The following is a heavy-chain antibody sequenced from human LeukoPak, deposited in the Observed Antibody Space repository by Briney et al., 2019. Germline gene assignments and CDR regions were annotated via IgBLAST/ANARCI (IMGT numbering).Heavy chain of an antibody. J-gene: IGHJ5*02. Sequence: SETLSLTCTVSGGSVSTTSYYWVWIRQPPGRGLDWIGSIYYSGSTYYNPSLKSRVTISVDKSKNQFSLKLSSVTAADTAVYYCARDGDYYGSGSYYHYYNWFDPWGQGTLVTVSS. CDR1: GGSVSTTSYY. V-gene: IGHV4-39*07. CDR3: ARDGDYYGSGSYYHYYNWFDP. CDR2: IYYSGST. D-gene: IGHD3-10*01.